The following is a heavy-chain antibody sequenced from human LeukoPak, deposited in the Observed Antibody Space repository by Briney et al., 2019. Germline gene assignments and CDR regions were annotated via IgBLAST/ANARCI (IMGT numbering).Heavy chain of an antibody. CDR3: SRQVDSVHDY. J-gene: IGHJ4*02. Sequence: GGSLRLSRAASGFTFSGSHMHWVRQASGKGLEWVGHIRSKANNYATAYGASVTGRFTISRDDSKNMTYLQMDSLKTEDTAIYYCSRQVDSVHDYWGRGILVTVSS. CDR2: IRSKANNYAT. V-gene: IGHV3-73*01. D-gene: IGHD5-12*01. CDR1: GFTFSGSH.